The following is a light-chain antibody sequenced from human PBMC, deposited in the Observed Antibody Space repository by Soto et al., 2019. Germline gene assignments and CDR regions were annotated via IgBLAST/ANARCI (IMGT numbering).Light chain of an antibody. V-gene: IGLV2-14*01. CDR3: SSYTTGGSYV. CDR2: DVS. Sequence: QSALTQPASVSGSPGLSIAISCTGTSSDVGGYNSVSWYQRHPGKAPKLMIYDVSNRPSGVSNRFSGSKSGNTASLTISGLQAEDEGDYYCSSYTTGGSYVFGTGTKLTVL. J-gene: IGLJ1*01. CDR1: SSDVGGYNS.